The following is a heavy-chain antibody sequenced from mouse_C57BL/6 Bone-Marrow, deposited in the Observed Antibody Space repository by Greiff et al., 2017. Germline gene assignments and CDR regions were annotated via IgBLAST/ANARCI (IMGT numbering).Heavy chain of an antibody. CDR2: ISNGGGST. J-gene: IGHJ3*01. D-gene: IGHD2-3*01. Sequence: EVKLMESGGGLVQPGGSLKLSCAASGFTFSDYYMYWVRQTPEQRLEWVAYISNGGGSTYYPDTVKGRFTIPRDTAKNTMDLQMSRLKAEDTAIYYCARRDDDGYDMFAYWGQGTLVTVSA. CDR3: ARRDDDGYDMFAY. V-gene: IGHV5-12*01. CDR1: GFTFSDYY.